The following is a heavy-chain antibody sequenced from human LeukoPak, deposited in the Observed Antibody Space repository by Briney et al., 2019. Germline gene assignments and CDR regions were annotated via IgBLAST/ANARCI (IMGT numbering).Heavy chain of an antibody. CDR1: GSILTNFW. J-gene: IGHJ4*02. Sequence: QSRRSLRPSCAASGSILTNFWATWVRQAPGKGPEWLATIRQDGRDTWYMDSVKGRFIMSRDNLKNSLYLQMNCLGAEDTALYYCALYFGDTAYSWRRFDYWCQGALVTVSS. CDR2: IRQDGRDT. CDR3: ALYFGDTAYSWRRFDY. D-gene: IGHD4-17*01. V-gene: IGHV3-7*01.